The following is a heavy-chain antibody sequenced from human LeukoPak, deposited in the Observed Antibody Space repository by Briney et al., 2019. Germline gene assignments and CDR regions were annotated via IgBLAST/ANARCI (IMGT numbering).Heavy chain of an antibody. Sequence: SETLSLTCAVYGGSFSNYYWSWTRQPPGKGLEWIGEINHSGSTNYNPSLKSRVTISVDTSKNQFSLKLSSVTAADTAVYYCARDLTYGSGSPDAFDIWGQGTMVTVSS. D-gene: IGHD3-10*01. CDR2: INHSGST. CDR1: GGSFSNYY. J-gene: IGHJ3*02. CDR3: ARDLTYGSGSPDAFDI. V-gene: IGHV4-34*01.